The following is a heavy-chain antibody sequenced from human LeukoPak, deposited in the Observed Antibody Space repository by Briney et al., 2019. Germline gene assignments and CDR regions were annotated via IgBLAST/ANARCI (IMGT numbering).Heavy chain of an antibody. D-gene: IGHD6-13*01. CDR3: ARTIDSSSWYGDY. J-gene: IGHJ4*02. V-gene: IGHV4-34*01. Sequence: SEAPSLTCAVYGGSFSGYYWSWIRQPPGKGLEWIGEINHSGSTTYNPSLKSRVTIAVDTSKNQFSLKLSSVTAADTAVYYCARTIDSSSWYGDYWGQGTLVTVSS. CDR2: INHSGST. CDR1: GGSFSGYY.